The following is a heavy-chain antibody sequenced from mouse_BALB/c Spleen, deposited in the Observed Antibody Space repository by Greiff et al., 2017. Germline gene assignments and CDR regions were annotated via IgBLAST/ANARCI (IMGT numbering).Heavy chain of an antibody. J-gene: IGHJ4*01. D-gene: IGHD2-10*02. CDR3: TRKYDYDAMDY. Sequence: VKLMESGPGLVQPSQSLSITCTVSGFSLTSYGVHWVRQSPGKGLEWLGVIWSGGSTDYNEAFISRMSISKDNSKFQVFFKMNSLQANDTAIYYCTRKYDYDAMDYWGQGTSVTVSS. V-gene: IGHV2-2*02. CDR1: GFSLTSYG. CDR2: IWSGGST.